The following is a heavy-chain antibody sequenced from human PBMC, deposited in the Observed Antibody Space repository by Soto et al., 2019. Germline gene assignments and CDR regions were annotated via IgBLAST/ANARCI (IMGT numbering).Heavy chain of an antibody. V-gene: IGHV3-48*03. J-gene: IGHJ3*02. Sequence: GSLRLSCAASGFTFSTFEMSWVRQAPGKGLEWVSYISSSGSTIYYADSVRGRFTISRDNAKNSLYLQMNSLRAEDTAVYYCARASTAFWSPSLGAFDIWGQGTMVTVSS. D-gene: IGHD2-8*02. CDR2: ISSSGSTI. CDR1: GFTFSTFE. CDR3: ARASTAFWSPSLGAFDI.